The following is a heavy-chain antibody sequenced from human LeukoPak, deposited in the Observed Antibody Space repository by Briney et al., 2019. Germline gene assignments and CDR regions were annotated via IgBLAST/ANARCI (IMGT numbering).Heavy chain of an antibody. J-gene: IGHJ4*02. D-gene: IGHD6-13*01. CDR2: ISYDGSNI. CDR1: GFTFSHYA. Sequence: GGSLRLSCEASGFTFSHYAMHWVRQSPGKGLEWVALISYDGSNIQYADSVKGRFTISRDNSKNTLYLQMNTLRTEDTALYYCARDRAAAPWGYLDYWGQGTLVTVSS. V-gene: IGHV3-30-3*01. CDR3: ARDRAAAPWGYLDY.